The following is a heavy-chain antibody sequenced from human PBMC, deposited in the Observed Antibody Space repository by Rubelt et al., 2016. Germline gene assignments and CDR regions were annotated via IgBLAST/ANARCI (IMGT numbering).Heavy chain of an antibody. J-gene: IGHJ3*02. CDR3: ARDFVDGSDAIYN. Sequence: QVQLVQSGAEVKKPGSSVKVSCKASGGTFSSYAISWVRQAPGQGLEWMGGIIPIFGTANYAQKFQGRVTITADEYTSTAYMELCSPRSEDTAVDDCARDFVDGSDAIYNWGQGTMVTVSS. CDR1: GGTFSSYA. D-gene: IGHD2-21*01. CDR2: IIPIFGTA. V-gene: IGHV1-69*01.